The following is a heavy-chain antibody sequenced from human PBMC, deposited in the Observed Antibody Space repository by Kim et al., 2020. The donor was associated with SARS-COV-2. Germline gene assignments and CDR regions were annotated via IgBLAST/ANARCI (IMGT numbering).Heavy chain of an antibody. D-gene: IGHD3-3*01. J-gene: IGHJ5*02. Sequence: GGSLRLSCAASGFTFSNAWMSWVRQAPGKGLEWVGRIKSKTDGGTTDYAAPVKGRFTISRDDSKNTLYLQMNSLKTEDTAVYYCTTDSVGNYDFWSGYSHNWFDPWGQGTLVTVSS. CDR3: TTDSVGNYDFWSGYSHNWFDP. V-gene: IGHV3-15*01. CDR1: GFTFSNAW. CDR2: IKSKTDGGTT.